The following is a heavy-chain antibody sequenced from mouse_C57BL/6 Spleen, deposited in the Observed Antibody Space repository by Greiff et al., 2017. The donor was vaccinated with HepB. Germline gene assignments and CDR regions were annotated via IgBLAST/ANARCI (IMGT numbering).Heavy chain of an antibody. Sequence: VQLQQSGAELVRPGASVTLSCKASGYTFTDYEMHWVKQTPVHGLEWIGAIDPETGGTAYNQKFKGKAILTADKSSSTAYMELRSLTSEDSAVYYCTRWGNGNYEGYYFDYWGQGTTLTVSS. D-gene: IGHD2-1*01. CDR1: GYTFTDYE. CDR3: TRWGNGNYEGYYFDY. CDR2: IDPETGGT. V-gene: IGHV1-15*01. J-gene: IGHJ2*01.